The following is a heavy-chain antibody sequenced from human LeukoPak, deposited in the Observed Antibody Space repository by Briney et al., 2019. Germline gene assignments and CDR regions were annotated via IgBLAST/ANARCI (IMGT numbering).Heavy chain of an antibody. Sequence: GGSLRLTCAASGFSFDDYDMHWVRQAPGKGLEWVSGISWNSGSIGYADSVKGRFTISRDNAKNSLYLQMNSLRVEDTALYYCSKGPLFQSPVSTWFDYWGQGTLVTVSS. CDR3: SKGPLFQSPVSTWFDY. CDR2: ISWNSGSI. V-gene: IGHV3-9*01. CDR1: GFSFDDYD. J-gene: IGHJ4*02. D-gene: IGHD2-21*01.